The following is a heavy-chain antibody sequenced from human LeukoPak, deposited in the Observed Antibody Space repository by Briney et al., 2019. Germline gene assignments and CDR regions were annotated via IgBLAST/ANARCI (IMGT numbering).Heavy chain of an antibody. CDR2: ISDDGNTK. CDR1: GFTFSSYG. D-gene: IGHD6-19*01. Sequence: GRSLRLSCAASGFTFSSYGMHWVRQAPGKGLEWVAVISDDGNTKYYADSVKGRFTISRDNSQNTHYLQMNSLRPEDTAVYYCARAVAGTHWFDPWGQGTLVTVSS. V-gene: IGHV3-30*03. CDR3: ARAVAGTHWFDP. J-gene: IGHJ5*02.